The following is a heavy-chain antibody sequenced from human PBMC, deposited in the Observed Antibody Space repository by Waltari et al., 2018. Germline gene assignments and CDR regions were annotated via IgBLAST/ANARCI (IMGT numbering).Heavy chain of an antibody. Sequence: QVQLQESGPGLVKPSETLSLTCTVSGGSISSYYWSWIRQPAGKGREWIGRIYTSGSTNYNPSLKSRVTMSVDTSKNQFSLKLSSVTAADTAVYYCARDYDFWSGYYYYYYYGMDVWGQGTTVTVSS. CDR1: GGSISSYY. J-gene: IGHJ6*02. V-gene: IGHV4-4*07. CDR3: ARDYDFWSGYYYYYYYGMDV. CDR2: IYTSGST. D-gene: IGHD3-3*01.